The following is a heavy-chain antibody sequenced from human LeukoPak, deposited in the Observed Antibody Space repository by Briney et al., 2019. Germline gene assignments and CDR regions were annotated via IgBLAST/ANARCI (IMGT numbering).Heavy chain of an antibody. J-gene: IGHJ6*02. V-gene: IGHV3-30*18. Sequence: GGSLRLSCAASGFTFSSYGMHWLRQAPGKGLEWVAVISYDGSNKYYVDSVKGRFTISRDNSKNTLYLQMNSLRAEDTAVYYCAKGLGGYYYYGMDVWGQGTTVTVSS. D-gene: IGHD3-16*01. CDR1: GFTFSSYG. CDR2: ISYDGSNK. CDR3: AKGLGGYYYYGMDV.